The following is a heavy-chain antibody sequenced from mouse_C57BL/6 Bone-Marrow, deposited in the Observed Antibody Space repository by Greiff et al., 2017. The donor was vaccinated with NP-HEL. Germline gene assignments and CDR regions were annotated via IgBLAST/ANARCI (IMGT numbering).Heavy chain of an antibody. V-gene: IGHV5-6*01. Sequence: EVQGVESGGDLVKPGGSLKLSCAASGFTFSSYGMSWVRQTPDKRLEWVATISSGGSYTYYPDSVKGRFTISRDNAKNTLYLQMSSLKSEDTAMYYCARHGPDYYGSSPYYFDYWGKGTTLTVSS. D-gene: IGHD1-1*01. CDR3: ARHGPDYYGSSPYYFDY. CDR2: ISSGGSYT. J-gene: IGHJ2*01. CDR1: GFTFSSYG.